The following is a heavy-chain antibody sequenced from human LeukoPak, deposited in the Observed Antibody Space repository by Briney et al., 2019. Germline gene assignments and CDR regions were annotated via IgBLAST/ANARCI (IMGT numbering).Heavy chain of an antibody. CDR3: ARSYDSSGYYYLGSYAFDI. D-gene: IGHD3-22*01. CDR1: GYTFTSYY. V-gene: IGHV1-2*02. J-gene: IGHJ3*02. Sequence: GASVKVSCKASGYTFTSYYMHWVRQAPGQGLEWMGWINPNSGGTNYAQKFQGRVTMTRDTSISTAYMELSRLRSDDTAVYYCARSYDSSGYYYLGSYAFDIWGQGTMVTVSS. CDR2: INPNSGGT.